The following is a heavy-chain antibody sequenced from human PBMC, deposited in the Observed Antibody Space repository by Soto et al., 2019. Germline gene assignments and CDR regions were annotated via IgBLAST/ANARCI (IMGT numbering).Heavy chain of an antibody. CDR1: GGSITSYY. D-gene: IGHD3-16*01. J-gene: IGHJ5*02. CDR3: ARGGAPYNWFDP. Sequence: QVQLQESGPGLVKPSETLSLTCTVSGGSITSYYWSWIRQPPGQGLEWVGYIFYSGITNYNPSLKSRVTISVDTSKNQFSLKLSSVTAADTAVYYCARGGAPYNWFDPGGQGTLVTGSS. CDR2: IFYSGIT. V-gene: IGHV4-59*01.